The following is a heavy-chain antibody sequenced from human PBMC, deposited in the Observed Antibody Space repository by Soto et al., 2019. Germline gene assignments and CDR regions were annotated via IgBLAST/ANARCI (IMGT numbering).Heavy chain of an antibody. J-gene: IGHJ3*02. Sequence: ASVKVSCKASGYTLTGYYLHWVRQAPGQGLEWMGWINAHNGDTNNAQKFQGRVTMTRDTSINTAYMELSRLRSDDTAVYFCARERYYDSSGDYGFDIWGQGTTVTV. CDR3: ARERYYDSSGDYGFDI. CDR2: INAHNGDT. D-gene: IGHD3-22*01. CDR1: GYTLTGYY. V-gene: IGHV1-2*02.